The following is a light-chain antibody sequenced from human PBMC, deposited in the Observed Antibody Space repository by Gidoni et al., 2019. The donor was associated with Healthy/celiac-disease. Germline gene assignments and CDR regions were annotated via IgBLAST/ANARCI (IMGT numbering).Light chain of an antibody. CDR2: AAS. V-gene: IGKV1-39*01. CDR3: QQNYSTPRT. CDR1: QSISSY. J-gene: IGKJ1*01. Sequence: DIQMTQSPSSLSASVGDRVTITCRASQSISSYLNRYQQKTGKAPKLLLYAASRLQSGVPSRFNGSGSGTDFTITISSLQTEDFAAYYCQQNYSTPRTFGQGTKVEIK.